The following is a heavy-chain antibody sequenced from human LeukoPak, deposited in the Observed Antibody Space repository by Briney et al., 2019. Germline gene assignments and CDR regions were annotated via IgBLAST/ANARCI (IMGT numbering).Heavy chain of an antibody. CDR2: IQSEGYSYAT. Sequence: PGGSLRLSCAASGFTFSGSAMHWVRQASGRGLEWVGHIQSEGYSYATAYATSVKGRFTISRDDSRNTAFLQMNGLKTEDTAVYYCTRHREIAATDSYYYYMDVWGKGTTVTVSS. D-gene: IGHD5-12*01. J-gene: IGHJ6*03. V-gene: IGHV3-73*01. CDR1: GFTFSGSA. CDR3: TRHREIAATDSYYYYMDV.